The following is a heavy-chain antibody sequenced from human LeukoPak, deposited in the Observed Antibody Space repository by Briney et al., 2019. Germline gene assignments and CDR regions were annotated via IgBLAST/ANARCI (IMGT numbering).Heavy chain of an antibody. V-gene: IGHV1-18*01. J-gene: IGHJ4*02. CDR2: ISAYNGNT. CDR1: GYTFPSYG. CDR3: ARDRDRIVASWVFDY. Sequence: RRASVKVSCKASGYTFPSYGISGVGQAPGQGRDGMGWISAYNGNTNYAQKLQGRVTMTTDTSTGTAHTELKSWSPGDPAADYRARDRDRIVASWVFDYWGQGSLVTVSS. D-gene: IGHD2-15*01.